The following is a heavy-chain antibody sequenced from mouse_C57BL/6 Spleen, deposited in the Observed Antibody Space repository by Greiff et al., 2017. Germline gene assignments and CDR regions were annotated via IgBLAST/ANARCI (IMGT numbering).Heavy chain of an antibody. D-gene: IGHD2-4*01. Sequence: QVLLQQPGAELVRPGSSVKLSCKASGYTFTSYWMAWVKQRPGQGLEWIGNIYPSDSETHYHQKFKDKATLTVDKSSSTAYMQLSSLTSEKSADYYCARSDYDNWYFDVWGTGTTVTVSS. J-gene: IGHJ1*03. CDR3: ARSDYDNWYFDV. CDR2: IYPSDSET. CDR1: GYTFTSYW. V-gene: IGHV1-61*01.